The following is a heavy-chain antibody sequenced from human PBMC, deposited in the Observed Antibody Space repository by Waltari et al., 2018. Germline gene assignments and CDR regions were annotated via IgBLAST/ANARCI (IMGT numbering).Heavy chain of an antibody. D-gene: IGHD6-19*01. J-gene: IGHJ4*02. CDR2: ISSSSSYI. CDR1: GFTFSSYS. V-gene: IGHV3-21*01. Sequence: EVQLVESGGGLVKPGGSLRLSCAASGFTFSSYSMTWVRQAPGKWLGWVSSISSSSSYIYYADSVKGRFTISRDNAKNSLYLQMNSLRAEDTAVYYCARDVVAVAGTRPDDYWGQGTLVTVSS. CDR3: ARDVVAVAGTRPDDY.